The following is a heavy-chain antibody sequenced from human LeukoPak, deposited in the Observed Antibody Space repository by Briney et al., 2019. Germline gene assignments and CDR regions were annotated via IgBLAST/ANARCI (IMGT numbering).Heavy chain of an antibody. CDR2: ISGSGGST. CDR1: GFTFSSYG. V-gene: IGHV3-23*01. CDR3: AKDSGELRYFDWPIGGAFDI. J-gene: IGHJ3*02. Sequence: GGSLRLSCAVSGFTFSSYGMSWVRQAPGKGLEWVSAISGSGGSTYYADSVKGRFTISRDNSKNTLYLQMNSLRAEDTAVYYCAKDSGELRYFDWPIGGAFDIWGQGTMVTVSS. D-gene: IGHD3-9*01.